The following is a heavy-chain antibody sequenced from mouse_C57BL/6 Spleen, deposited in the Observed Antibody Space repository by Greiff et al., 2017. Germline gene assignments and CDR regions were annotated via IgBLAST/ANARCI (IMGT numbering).Heavy chain of an antibody. Sequence: QVQLQQPGAELVKPGASVKLSCKASGYTFTSYWMHWVKQRPGQGLEWIGMIHPNSGSTNYNEKFKSKATLTVDKSSSTAYMQLSSLTSEDSAVYYGEREGLGGWFAYWGQGTLVTVSA. CDR2: IHPNSGST. CDR1: GYTFTSYW. D-gene: IGHD2-4*01. V-gene: IGHV1-64*01. CDR3: EREGLGGWFAY. J-gene: IGHJ3*01.